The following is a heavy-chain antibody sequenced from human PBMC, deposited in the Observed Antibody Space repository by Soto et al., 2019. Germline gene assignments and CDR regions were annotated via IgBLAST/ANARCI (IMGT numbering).Heavy chain of an antibody. CDR3: ARRSIAAAGWWFDP. CDR1: GGSISSYY. V-gene: IGHV4-59*01. J-gene: IGHJ5*02. CDR2: IYYSGST. D-gene: IGHD6-13*01. Sequence: SETLSLTCTVSGGSISSYYWNWIRQPPGKGLEWIGYIYYSGSTNYNPSLKSRVTISVDTSKNQFSLKLSSVTAADTAVYYCARRSIAAAGWWFDPWGQGTLVTVS.